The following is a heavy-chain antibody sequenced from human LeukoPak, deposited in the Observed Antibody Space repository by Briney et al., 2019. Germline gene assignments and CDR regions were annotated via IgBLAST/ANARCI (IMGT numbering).Heavy chain of an antibody. CDR3: AKERAIQAPFDP. CDR1: GFSVSSNY. D-gene: IGHD1-1*01. Sequence: PGGSLRLSCTASGFSVSSNYMSWVRQAPGKGLEWVSGISWSSGSIGYADSVKGRFTISRDNAKNSLYLQMNSLRAEDTALYYCAKERAIQAPFDPWGQGTLVTVSS. J-gene: IGHJ5*02. CDR2: ISWSSGSI. V-gene: IGHV3-9*01.